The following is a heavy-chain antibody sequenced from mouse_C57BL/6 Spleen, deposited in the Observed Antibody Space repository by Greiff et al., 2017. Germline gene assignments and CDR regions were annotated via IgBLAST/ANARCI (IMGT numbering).Heavy chain of an antibody. V-gene: IGHV5-6*01. D-gene: IGHD2-14*01. Sequence: EVNVVESGGDLVKPGGSLKLSCAASGFTFSSYGMSWVRQTPDKRLEWVATISSGGSYTYYPDSVKGRFTHSRDNAKNTLYLQMSSLKSEDTAMYYLASHPEEYDDGAWFAYWGQGTLVTVSA. CDR2: ISSGGSYT. CDR3: ASHPEEYDDGAWFAY. J-gene: IGHJ3*01. CDR1: GFTFSSYG.